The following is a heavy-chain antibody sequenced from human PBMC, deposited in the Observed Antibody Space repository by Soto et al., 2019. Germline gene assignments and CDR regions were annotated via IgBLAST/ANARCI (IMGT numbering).Heavy chain of an antibody. CDR3: ARGGGDYKNYYYYYYMDV. Sequence: QVQLQGSGPGLVKPSETLSLTCTVSGGSISSYYWSWIRQPPGKGLEWIGYIYYSGGTNYNPSLKSRGTISVDTSKNQFSLKLSSVTAADTAVYYCARGGGDYKNYYYYYYMDVWGKGTTVTVSS. CDR2: IYYSGGT. CDR1: GGSISSYY. V-gene: IGHV4-59*01. D-gene: IGHD4-17*01. J-gene: IGHJ6*03.